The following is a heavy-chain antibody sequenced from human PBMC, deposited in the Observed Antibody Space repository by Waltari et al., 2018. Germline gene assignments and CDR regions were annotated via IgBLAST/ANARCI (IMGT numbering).Heavy chain of an antibody. V-gene: IGHV2-70*04. CDR2: IDWDDEK. CDR1: GFSLNTYGMR. Sequence: QVTLEESGPALVKPTQTLTLTCSVSGFSLNTYGMRVTWIRQTPGKALEWLARIDWDDEKFYNRSLESRLTISKDSSKNQVVLIVANVDPTDTATYYCARLLGPAAHWYFDLWGRGTLVTVSS. J-gene: IGHJ2*01. CDR3: ARLLGPAAHWYFDL. D-gene: IGHD1-26*01.